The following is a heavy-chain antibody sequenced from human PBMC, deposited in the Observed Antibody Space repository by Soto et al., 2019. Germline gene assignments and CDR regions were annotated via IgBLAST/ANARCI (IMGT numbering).Heavy chain of an antibody. CDR1: GFTLSDYY. CDR3: ATDIVLVPAAPGDYYYYGMDV. D-gene: IGHD2-2*01. Sequence: GGSLRLSCVVSGFTLSDYYMTWIRQAPGKGLEWVSYISISGNYTNYADSVKGRFTISRDSTNNSLYLQMNSLRAEDTAVYYYATDIVLVPAAPGDYYYYGMDVWGQGTTVTVSS. J-gene: IGHJ6*02. V-gene: IGHV3-11*06. CDR2: ISISGNYT.